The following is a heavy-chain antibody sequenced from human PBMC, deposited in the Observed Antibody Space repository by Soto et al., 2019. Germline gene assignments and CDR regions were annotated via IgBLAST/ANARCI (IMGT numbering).Heavy chain of an antibody. D-gene: IGHD3-9*01. CDR3: AKGEYYDILTGPDAFDI. J-gene: IGHJ3*02. CDR2: ISGSGGST. CDR1: VVTFTSHS. V-gene: IGHV3-23*01. Sequence: PGGPLIPSSVASVVTFTSHSMGSVPQATGKGVEWVSGISGSGGSTYYADSVKGRFTIYRDNYKNTLYLQMNSLRAEDTAVYYCAKGEYYDILTGPDAFDIWGQGTMVTVSS.